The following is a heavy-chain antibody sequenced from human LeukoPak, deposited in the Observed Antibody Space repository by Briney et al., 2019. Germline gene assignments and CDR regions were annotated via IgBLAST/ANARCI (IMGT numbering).Heavy chain of an antibody. D-gene: IGHD2-8*01. J-gene: IGHJ4*02. Sequence: SETLSLTCGVSGGSISNTNWWSWVRQPPGQGLEWIGEISLIGLTHYNPSLESRVTVSLDKSKNQLSLNLTSVTAADTAVYYCSRENGAFSPFGYWGQGILVTVLS. CDR3: SRENGAFSPFGY. V-gene: IGHV4-4*02. CDR1: GGSISNTNW. CDR2: ISLIGLT.